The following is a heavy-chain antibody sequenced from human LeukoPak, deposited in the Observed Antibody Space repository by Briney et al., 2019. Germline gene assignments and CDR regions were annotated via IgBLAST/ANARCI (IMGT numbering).Heavy chain of an antibody. Sequence: PSETLSLTCAVSGGSISSYYWSWIRQPPGKGLEWIGYIYYSGSTNYNPSLKSRVTISVDTSKNQFSLKLSSVTAADTAVYYCARVVGGRYYDILTGYYRGYYYGMDVWGQGTTVTVSS. CDR3: ARVVGGRYYDILTGYYRGYYYGMDV. V-gene: IGHV4-59*01. D-gene: IGHD3-9*01. CDR2: IYYSGST. CDR1: GGSISSYY. J-gene: IGHJ6*02.